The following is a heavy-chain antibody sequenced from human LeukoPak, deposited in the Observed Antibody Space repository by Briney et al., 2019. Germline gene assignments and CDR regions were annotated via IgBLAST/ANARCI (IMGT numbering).Heavy chain of an antibody. CDR1: GASFSGYY. Sequence: ASETLSLTCAVYGASFSGYYWSWIRQPPGKGLEWIGEINHSGSTNYNPSPKSRVTISVDTSKNQFSLKLSSVTAADTAVYYCARRILYFYYMDVWGKGTTVTISS. J-gene: IGHJ6*03. CDR2: INHSGST. V-gene: IGHV4-34*01. CDR3: ARRILYFYYMDV. D-gene: IGHD2-15*01.